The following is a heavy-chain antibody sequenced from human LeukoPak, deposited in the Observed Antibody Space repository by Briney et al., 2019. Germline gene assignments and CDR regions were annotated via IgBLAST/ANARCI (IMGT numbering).Heavy chain of an antibody. CDR3: ARCSIVGATQYYFDY. J-gene: IGHJ4*02. Sequence: SETLSPTCTVSGGSISRYYWSWIRQPPGKGLEWIGYICYSGSTNYNPSLKSRVTISVDTSKNQFSLKLSSVTAADTAVYYCARCSIVGATQYYFDYWGQGTLVTVSS. CDR1: GGSISRYY. CDR2: ICYSGST. D-gene: IGHD1-26*01. V-gene: IGHV4-59*08.